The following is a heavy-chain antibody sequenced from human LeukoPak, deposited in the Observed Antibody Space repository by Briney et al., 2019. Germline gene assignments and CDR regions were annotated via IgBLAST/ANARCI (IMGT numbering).Heavy chain of an antibody. CDR1: GGSISSGDYY. J-gene: IGHJ3*02. V-gene: IGHV4-30-4*01. CDR2: IYYSGST. CDR3: AREGSVDTAMVLGAFDI. D-gene: IGHD5-18*01. Sequence: SGTLSLTCAVSGGSISSGDYYWSWIRQPPGKGLEWIGYIYYSGSTYYNPSLKSRVTISVDTSKNQFSLKLSSVTAADTAVYYCAREGSVDTAMVLGAFDIWGQGTMVTVSS.